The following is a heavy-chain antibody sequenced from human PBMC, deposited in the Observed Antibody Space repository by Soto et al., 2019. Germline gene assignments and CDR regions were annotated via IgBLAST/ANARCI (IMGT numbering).Heavy chain of an antibody. CDR3: TRVVATTGPSYMDV. CDR1: GFTFGDYA. CDR2: IRSKAYGGTT. V-gene: IGHV3-49*03. D-gene: IGHD5-12*01. Sequence: GGSLRLSCTASGFTFGDYAMSWFRQAPGKGLEWVGFIRSKAYGGTTEYAASVKGRFTISRDDSKSIAYLQMNSLKTEDTAVYYCTRVVATTGPSYMDVWGKGTTVTVSS. J-gene: IGHJ6*03.